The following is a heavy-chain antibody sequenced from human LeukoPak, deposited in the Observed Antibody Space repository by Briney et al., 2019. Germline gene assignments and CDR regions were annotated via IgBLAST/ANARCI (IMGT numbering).Heavy chain of an antibody. CDR3: ARGFHYYGSGIDS. Sequence: PGGSLRLSCAASGFTFSEYSMYWVRQAPGKGLEYVSAISTNGGSTYYANSVKGRFTISRDDPKNTLDLQMGSLRPEDMAVHYCARGFHYYGSGIDSWGRGTLVTVSS. CDR1: GFTFSEYS. D-gene: IGHD3-10*01. V-gene: IGHV3-64*01. CDR2: ISTNGGST. J-gene: IGHJ4*02.